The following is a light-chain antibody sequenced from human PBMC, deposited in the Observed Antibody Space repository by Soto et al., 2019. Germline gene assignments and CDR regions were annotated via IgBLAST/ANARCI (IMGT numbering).Light chain of an antibody. CDR2: VAS. CDR1: QGIRSD. CDR3: LQDFNFPLT. J-gene: IGKJ4*01. Sequence: AIQMTQSPSSLSASIVDRVTISCRASQGIRSDLSWYQQKPGRAPKLLIYVASTLQSGVPSRFSGSGSGTDFTLTISRLQPEDFATYYCLQDFNFPLTFGGGTKVDIK. V-gene: IGKV1-6*01.